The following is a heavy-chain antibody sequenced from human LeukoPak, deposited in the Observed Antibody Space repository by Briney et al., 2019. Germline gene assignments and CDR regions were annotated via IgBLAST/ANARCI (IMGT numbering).Heavy chain of an antibody. J-gene: IGHJ4*02. D-gene: IGHD3-3*01. CDR3: ARAPITIFGVVKYYFDY. CDR2: ISSNGGST. Sequence: GGSLRLSCAASGFTFSSYAMHWVRQAPGKGLEYVSAISSNGGSTYYANSVKGRFTISRDNSKNTLYLQMGSLRAEDMAVNYCARAPITIFGVVKYYFDYWGQGTLVTVSS. V-gene: IGHV3-64*01. CDR1: GFTFSSYA.